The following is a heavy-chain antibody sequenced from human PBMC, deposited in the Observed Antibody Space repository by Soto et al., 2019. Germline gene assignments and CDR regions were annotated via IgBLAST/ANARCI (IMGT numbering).Heavy chain of an antibody. J-gene: IGHJ3*02. Sequence: PGGSLRLSCAASGFTFSSYGMRWVRQAPGKGLEWVAVISYDGSNKYYAASVKGRFTISRDNTKNTLYPQMNSLRAEDTAVYYCAKGWGAYSYGSYAFDIWGQGTMVTVSS. CDR2: ISYDGSNK. CDR1: GFTFSSYG. V-gene: IGHV3-30*18. D-gene: IGHD5-18*01. CDR3: AKGWGAYSYGSYAFDI.